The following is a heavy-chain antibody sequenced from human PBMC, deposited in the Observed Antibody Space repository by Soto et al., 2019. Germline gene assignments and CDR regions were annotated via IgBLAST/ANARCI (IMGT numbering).Heavy chain of an antibody. J-gene: IGHJ5*02. CDR2: IYHSGST. Sequence: PSETLSLTGAVSGGSISSSNCWSWVRQPPGRGLEWIGEIYHSGSTNYNPSLKSRVTISVDKSKNQFSLKLSSVTAADAAVYYCASVPAAAIKSTWFDHLGQGTLVTVSS. D-gene: IGHD2-2*01. CDR3: ASVPAAAIKSTWFDH. CDR1: GGSISSSNC. V-gene: IGHV4-4*02.